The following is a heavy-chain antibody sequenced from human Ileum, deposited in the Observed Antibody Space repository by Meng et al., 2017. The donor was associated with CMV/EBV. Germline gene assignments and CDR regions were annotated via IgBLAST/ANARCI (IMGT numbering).Heavy chain of an antibody. D-gene: IGHD6-25*01. J-gene: IGHJ5*02. CDR2: IKSKNDGGAI. CDR3: TMSSGWEVFNP. Sequence: GQSGGGLVKPGESLTLACAASEFTFTYVWMTWVRQAPGKGLEWVGRIKSKNDGGAIDYAAPVKGRFTISRDDSKNTMYLEMNSLKTDDTGVYFCTMSSGWEVFNPWGQGTLVTASS. CDR1: EFTFTYVW. V-gene: IGHV3-15*01.